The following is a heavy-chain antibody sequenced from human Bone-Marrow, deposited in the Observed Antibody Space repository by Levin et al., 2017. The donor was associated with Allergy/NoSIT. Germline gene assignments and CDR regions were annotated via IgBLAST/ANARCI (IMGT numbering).Heavy chain of an antibody. J-gene: IGHJ6*03. V-gene: IGHV4-39*01. CDR1: GGSISSSSYY. Sequence: SETLSLTCTVSGGSISSSSYYWGWIRQPPGKGLEWIGSIYYGGSTYYNPSLKSRVTISVDTSKNQFSLRLSSVTAADTAVYYCARHARDHYYSYHYMDVWGKGTTVTVSS. CDR2: IYYGGST. CDR3: ARHARDHYYSYHYMDV.